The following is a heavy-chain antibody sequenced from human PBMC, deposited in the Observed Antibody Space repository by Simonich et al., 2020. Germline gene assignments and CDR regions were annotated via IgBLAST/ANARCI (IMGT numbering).Heavy chain of an antibody. CDR2: ISGRGYST. V-gene: IGHV3-23*01. CDR3: AKDSSLVGATDWFDP. D-gene: IGHD1-26*01. CDR1: GFTFSSYA. Sequence: EVQLLESGGGLVQPGGSLRLSCAASGFTFSSYAMSWVRQAPRNGLGGVAAISGRGYSTYSADTVKGRFTSSRDNSKNTLYLQMNSLRAEDTAVYYCAKDSSLVGATDWFDPWGQGTLVTVSS. J-gene: IGHJ5*02.